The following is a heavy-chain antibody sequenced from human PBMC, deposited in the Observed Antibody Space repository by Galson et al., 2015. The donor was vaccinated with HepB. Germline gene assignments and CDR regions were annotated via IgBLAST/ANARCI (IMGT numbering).Heavy chain of an antibody. CDR2: IKQDGSEK. CDR3: ARGSDYGDYSRQQSYYGMDV. D-gene: IGHD4-17*01. CDR1: GFTFSSYW. Sequence: SLRLSCAASGFTFSSYWMSWVRQAPGKGLEWVANIKQDGSEKYYVDSVKGRFTISRDNAKNSLYLQMNSLRAEDTAVYYCARGSDYGDYSRQQSYYGMDVWGQGTTVTVSS. J-gene: IGHJ6*02. V-gene: IGHV3-7*01.